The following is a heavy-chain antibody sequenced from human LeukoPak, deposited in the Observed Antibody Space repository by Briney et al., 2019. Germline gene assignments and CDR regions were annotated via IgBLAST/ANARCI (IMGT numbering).Heavy chain of an antibody. D-gene: IGHD3-10*01. CDR2: ISYDGSNK. CDR3: ARDGGRKYGSGSSSYYYYYGMDV. CDR1: GFTFSSYG. Sequence: GGSLRLSCAASGFTFSSYGMHWVRQAPGKGLEWVAVISYDGSNKYYADSVKGRFTISRDNSKNTLYLQMNSLRAEDTAVYYCARDGGRKYGSGSSSYYYYYGMDVWGQGTTVTVSS. V-gene: IGHV3-30*03. J-gene: IGHJ6*02.